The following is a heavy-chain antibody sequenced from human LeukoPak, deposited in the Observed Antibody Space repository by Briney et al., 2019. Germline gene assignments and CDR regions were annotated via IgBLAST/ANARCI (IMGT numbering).Heavy chain of an antibody. V-gene: IGHV1-69*05. Sequence: ASVKVSCKASGGTFNSHVISWLRQAPGQGLEWMGGIIPVFGTASYAEKFQGRVTITTDESTTTAYMEMSSLTSEDTAVYYCARGYYYGSESYWHTKWFDPWGQATLVTVSS. CDR2: IIPVFGTA. CDR1: GGTFNSHV. CDR3: ARGYYYGSESYWHTKWFDP. D-gene: IGHD3-10*01. J-gene: IGHJ5*02.